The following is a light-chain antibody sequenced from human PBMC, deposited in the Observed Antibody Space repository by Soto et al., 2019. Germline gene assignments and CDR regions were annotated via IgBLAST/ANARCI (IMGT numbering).Light chain of an antibody. J-gene: IGLJ1*01. Sequence: QSALTQPASVSGSPGQSITISCTGINSDVGSYNRVSWYQQPPGTAPKLIIYDVNNRPSGVSYRFSGSKSGNTASLTISGLQAEDEADYYCNSYTTSETYVFGTGTKVTVL. CDR2: DVN. CDR3: NSYTTSETYV. V-gene: IGLV2-14*01. CDR1: NSDVGSYNR.